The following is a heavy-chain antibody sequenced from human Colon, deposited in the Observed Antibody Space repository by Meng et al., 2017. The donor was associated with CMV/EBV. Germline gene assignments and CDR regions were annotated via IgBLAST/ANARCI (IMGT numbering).Heavy chain of an antibody. CDR1: GFTFSDYY. J-gene: IGHJ6*02. CDR3: AKDRVVVPAAVPYYYYYGMDV. CDR2: IWYDGSNK. V-gene: IGHV3-33*06. D-gene: IGHD2-2*01. Sequence: GESLKISCAASGFTFSDYYMSWIRQAPGKGLEWVAVIWYDGSNKYYADSVKGRFTISRDNSKNTLYLQMNSLRAEDTAVYYCAKDRVVVPAAVPYYYYYGMDVWGQGTTVTVSS.